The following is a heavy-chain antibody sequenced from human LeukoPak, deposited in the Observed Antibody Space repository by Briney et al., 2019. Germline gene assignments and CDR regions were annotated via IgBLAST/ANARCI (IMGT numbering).Heavy chain of an antibody. D-gene: IGHD3-22*01. J-gene: IGHJ4*02. Sequence: KTSETLSLTCAVYGGSFSGYYWSWIRQPPGKGLEWIGEINHSGSTNYNPSLKSRVTISVDTSKNQFSLKLSSVTAADTAVYYCARGRVIAHYDSSGYYSFDYWGQGTLVIVSS. V-gene: IGHV4-34*01. CDR2: INHSGST. CDR3: ARGRVIAHYDSSGYYSFDY. CDR1: GGSFSGYY.